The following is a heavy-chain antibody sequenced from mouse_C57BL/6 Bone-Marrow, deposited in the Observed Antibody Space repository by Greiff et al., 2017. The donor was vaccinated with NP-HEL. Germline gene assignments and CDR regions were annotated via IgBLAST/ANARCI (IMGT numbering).Heavy chain of an antibody. CDR2: IHPNSGIT. CDR1: GYTFTSYW. V-gene: IGHV1-64*01. D-gene: IGHD1-1*01. J-gene: IGHJ4*01. Sequence: VQLQQPGAELVKPGASVKLSCKASGYTFTSYWMHWVKQRPGQGLEWIGMIHPNSGITNYTEKFKSKATLTVDKSSSTAYMQLSSLTSEDAAVYYCARVITTVVAPYYAMDYWGQGTSLTVSS. CDR3: ARVITTVVAPYYAMDY.